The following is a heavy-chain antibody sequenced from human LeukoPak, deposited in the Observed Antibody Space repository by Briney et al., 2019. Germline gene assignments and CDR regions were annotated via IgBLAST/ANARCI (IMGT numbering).Heavy chain of an antibody. V-gene: IGHV1-18*01. CDR1: GYTFTSYG. D-gene: IGHD3-22*01. CDR2: ISAYNGNT. CDR3: ARGYYYDSSGYSDFDH. Sequence: ASVKVSCKACGYTFTSYGISWVRQAPGQGLEWMGWISAYNGNTNYAQKLQGRVTMTTDTSTSTAYMELRSLRSDDTAVYYCARGYYYDSSGYSDFDHWGQGTLVTVFS. J-gene: IGHJ4*02.